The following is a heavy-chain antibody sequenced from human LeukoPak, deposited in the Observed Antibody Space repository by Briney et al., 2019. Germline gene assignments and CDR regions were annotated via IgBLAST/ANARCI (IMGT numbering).Heavy chain of an antibody. V-gene: IGHV3-53*01. Sequence: GGSLRLSCAASGFTVSSNYMSWVRQAPGKGLEWVSVIYSGGSTYYADSVKGRFTISRDNSKNTLYLQMNSLRAEDTAVYYCARPFVDRFTGNYYYYMDVWGKGTTVTVSS. J-gene: IGHJ6*03. CDR3: ARPFVDRFTGNYYYYMDV. CDR2: IYSGGST. D-gene: IGHD3-10*01. CDR1: GFTVSSNY.